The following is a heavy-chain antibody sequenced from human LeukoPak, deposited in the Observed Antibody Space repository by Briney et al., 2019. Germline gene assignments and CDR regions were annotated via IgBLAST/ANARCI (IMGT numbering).Heavy chain of an antibody. J-gene: IGHJ4*02. CDR3: ARGFYSSGWYSAFDY. CDR2: IYYSGST. D-gene: IGHD6-19*01. Sequence: PSETLSLTCTVSDVSISSYYWSWIRQPPGKGLEWIGYIYYSGSTNCDPSLKSRVTISVDTSKNQFSLKLSSVTAADTAVYYCARGFYSSGWYSAFDYWGQGTLVTVSS. CDR1: DVSISSYY. V-gene: IGHV4-59*13.